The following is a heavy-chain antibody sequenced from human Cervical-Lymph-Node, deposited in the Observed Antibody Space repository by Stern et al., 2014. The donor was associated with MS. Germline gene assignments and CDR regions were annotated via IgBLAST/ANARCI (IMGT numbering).Heavy chain of an antibody. J-gene: IGHJ4*02. CDR1: GYTFTSYY. CDR2: INPSGGST. D-gene: IGHD4-17*01. Sequence: VQLVQSGAEVKKPGASVKVSCKASGYTFTSYYMHWVRQAPGQGLEWMAIINPSGGSTSYAQKFQGRVTMTRDTSTSTVYMELSSLRSEDTAVYYCARDVDPYDYGARFDYWGQGTLVTVSS. V-gene: IGHV1-46*01. CDR3: ARDVDPYDYGARFDY.